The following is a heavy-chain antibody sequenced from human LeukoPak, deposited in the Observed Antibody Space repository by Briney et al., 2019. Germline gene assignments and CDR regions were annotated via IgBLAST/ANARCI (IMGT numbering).Heavy chain of an antibody. V-gene: IGHV1-18*01. D-gene: IGHD4-23*01. CDR1: GYDFSSYG. Sequence: ASVKVSCKASGYDFSSYGLSWVRHVPGQGLQWMGWISVYDGKTDYGPLQGRVTMTTDTFTGTAYMELRNLRSEDTAIYCCARHMTTVVTSLDYWGQGTMVTVSS. CDR3: ARHMTTVVTSLDY. CDR2: ISVYDGKT. J-gene: IGHJ4*02.